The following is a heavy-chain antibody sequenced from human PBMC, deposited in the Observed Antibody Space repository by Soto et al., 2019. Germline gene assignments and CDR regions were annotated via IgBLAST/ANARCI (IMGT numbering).Heavy chain of an antibody. CDR2: IYYSGST. CDR1: GGSISSGGYY. Sequence: QVQLQESGPGLVKPSQTLSLTCTVSGGSISSGGYYWSWIRQHPGKGLEWIGYIYYSGSTYYNPGLKGLFTISVDTSKNQCSLKLSSVTAADTVVYYCARVGGINWCDPWGKGTLVSVSS. V-gene: IGHV4-31*01. CDR3: ARVGGINWCDP. D-gene: IGHD1-20*01. J-gene: IGHJ5*02.